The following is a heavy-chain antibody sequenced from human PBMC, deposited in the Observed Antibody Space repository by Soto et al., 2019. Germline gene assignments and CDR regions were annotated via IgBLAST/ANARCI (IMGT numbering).Heavy chain of an antibody. CDR3: ARAGTSFDP. D-gene: IGHD1-26*01. Sequence: PSETLSLTCAVSGGSISSGGYSWSWIRQPPGKGLEWIGYIYHSGSTYYNPSLKSRVTISVDTSKNQFSLKLSSVTAADTAVYYCARAGTSFDPWGQGTLVTVSS. V-gene: IGHV4-30-2*01. CDR2: IYHSGST. J-gene: IGHJ5*02. CDR1: GGSISSGGYS.